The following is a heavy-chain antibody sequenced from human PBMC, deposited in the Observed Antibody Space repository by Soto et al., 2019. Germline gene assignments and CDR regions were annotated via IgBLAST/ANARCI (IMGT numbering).Heavy chain of an antibody. CDR2: IYGAAST. J-gene: IGHJ4*02. V-gene: IGHV3-66*01. CDR3: ARDGPSRSRYYFDY. D-gene: IGHD6-13*01. CDR1: GSTVSSNY. Sequence: EVQLVESGGGLVQPGGSLRLSCAASGSTVSSNYMNWVRQAPGKGLEWVSIIYGAASTYYADSVKGRFTISRDNSKNTLYLQMNSLRAEDTAVYYCARDGPSRSRYYFDYWGQGTLVTVSS.